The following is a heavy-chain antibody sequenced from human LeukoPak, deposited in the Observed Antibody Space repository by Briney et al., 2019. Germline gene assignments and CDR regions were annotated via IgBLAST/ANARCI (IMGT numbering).Heavy chain of an antibody. CDR3: AKDLSSDGDLSFDY. V-gene: IGHV3-30*18. J-gene: IGHJ4*02. D-gene: IGHD4-17*01. Sequence: GGSLRLSCAASGFTFSSYGMHWVRQAPGKGLEWVAVISYDGSNKYYADSVKGRFTISRDNSKNTLYLRMNSLRAEDTAVYYCAKDLSSDGDLSFDYWGQGTLVTVSS. CDR2: ISYDGSNK. CDR1: GFTFSSYG.